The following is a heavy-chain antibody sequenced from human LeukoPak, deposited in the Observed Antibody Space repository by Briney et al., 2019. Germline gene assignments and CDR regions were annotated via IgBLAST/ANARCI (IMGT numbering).Heavy chain of an antibody. J-gene: IGHJ4*02. CDR2: INHSGRT. V-gene: IGHV4-34*01. CDR1: AFTFSSYW. Sequence: KPGGSLRLSCAASAFTFSSYWMTWVRQPPGKGLEWLGEINHSGRTNYNPSLKSRVTISVDTSKNQFSLKVTSVTAADTAVYYCARVLSGVVVPPTRGDYFDSWGQGTVVTVSS. CDR3: ARVLSGVVVPPTRGDYFDS. D-gene: IGHD2-2*01.